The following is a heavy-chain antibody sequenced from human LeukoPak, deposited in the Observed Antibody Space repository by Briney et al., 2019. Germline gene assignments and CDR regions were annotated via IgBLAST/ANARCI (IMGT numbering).Heavy chain of an antibody. V-gene: IGHV7-4-1*02. CDR2: INTNTGNP. CDR1: GYTFTGYY. D-gene: IGHD1-14*01. Sequence: ASVKVSCKASGYTFTGYYMHWVRQAPGQGLEWMGWINTNTGNPTYAQGFTGRFVFSLDTSVSTAYLQISSLKAEDTAVYYCARDAVFTAESEAFDIWGQGTMVTVSS. CDR3: ARDAVFTAESEAFDI. J-gene: IGHJ3*02.